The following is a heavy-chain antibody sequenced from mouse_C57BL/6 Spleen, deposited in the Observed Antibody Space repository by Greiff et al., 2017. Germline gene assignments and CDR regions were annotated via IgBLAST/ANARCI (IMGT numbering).Heavy chain of an antibody. D-gene: IGHD1-1*01. CDR3: ARVGYYGSSYEDY. CDR1: GYSITSGYY. CDR2: ISYDGSN. Sequence: VQLKESGPGLVKPSQSLSLTCSVTGYSITSGYYWNWIRQFPGNKLEWMGYISYDGSNNYNPSLKNRISITRDTSKNQFFLKLNSVTTEDTATYYCARVGYYGSSYEDYWGQGTTLTVSS. J-gene: IGHJ2*01. V-gene: IGHV3-6*01.